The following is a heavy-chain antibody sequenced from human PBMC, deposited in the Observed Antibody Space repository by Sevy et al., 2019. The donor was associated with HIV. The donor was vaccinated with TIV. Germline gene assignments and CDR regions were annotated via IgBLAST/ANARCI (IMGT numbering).Heavy chain of an antibody. Sequence: SETLSLTCTVSGGSISSYYWSWIRQPAGKGLGWIGRIYTSGSTNYNPSLKSRVTMSVDTSKNQFSLKLSSVTAADTAVYYCARAYGSGSYFDYWGQGTLVTVSS. CDR1: GGSISSYY. CDR2: IYTSGST. D-gene: IGHD3-10*01. V-gene: IGHV4-4*07. J-gene: IGHJ4*02. CDR3: ARAYGSGSYFDY.